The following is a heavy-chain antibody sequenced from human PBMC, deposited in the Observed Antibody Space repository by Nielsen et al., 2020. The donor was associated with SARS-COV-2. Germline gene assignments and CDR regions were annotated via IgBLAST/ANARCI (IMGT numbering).Heavy chain of an antibody. J-gene: IGHJ6*02. V-gene: IGHV1-69*04. Sequence: SVKVSCKASGGTFSSYAISWVRQAPGQGLEWMGRIIPILGIANYAQKFQGRVTITADKSTSTAYMELRSLRSDDTAVYYCARMNYYGSGSILTKMDVWGQGTTVTVSS. CDR3: ARMNYYGSGSILTKMDV. CDR2: IIPILGIA. D-gene: IGHD3-10*01. CDR1: GGTFSSYA.